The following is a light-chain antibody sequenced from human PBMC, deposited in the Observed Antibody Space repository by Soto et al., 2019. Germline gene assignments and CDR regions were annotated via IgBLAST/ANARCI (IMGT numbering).Light chain of an antibody. CDR2: GNS. J-gene: IGLJ2*01. CDR3: QSYVSSPSGPV. V-gene: IGLV1-40*01. Sequence: QSALTQPPSVSGAPGQRVTISCTGSSANIGAGYDVHWYQLLPGTGPKLLIYGNSNRPSGVPDRFSASKSGTSASLAITGLQAEDEGDYYCQSYVSSPSGPVFGGGTKVTVL. CDR1: SANIGAGYD.